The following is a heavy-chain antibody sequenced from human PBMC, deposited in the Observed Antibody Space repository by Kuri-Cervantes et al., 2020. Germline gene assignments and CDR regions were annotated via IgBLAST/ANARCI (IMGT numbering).Heavy chain of an antibody. CDR1: GFTFSSYS. D-gene: IGHD2-2*01. V-gene: IGHV3-48*02. CDR3: ARGCSSTSCYALFDY. Sequence: LSLTCAASGFTFSSYSMNWVRQAPGKGLEWVSYISSSSSTIYYADSVKGRFTISRDNAKNSLYLQMNSLRDEDTAVYYCARGCSSTSCYALFDYWGQGTLVTVSS. CDR2: ISSSSSTI. J-gene: IGHJ4*02.